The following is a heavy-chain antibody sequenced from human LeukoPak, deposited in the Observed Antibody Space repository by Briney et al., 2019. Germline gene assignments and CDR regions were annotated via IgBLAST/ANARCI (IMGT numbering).Heavy chain of an antibody. CDR3: AGHDPRDGSSWYGPYYYGMDV. CDR2: IYYSGST. D-gene: IGHD6-13*01. V-gene: IGHV4-39*01. CDR1: GGSISSSSYY. J-gene: IGHJ6*02. Sequence: SETLSLTCTVSGGSISSSSYYWGWLRQPPGTGLEWIGSIYYSGSTYYNPSLKNRATISVDTSKNQFSLKLSSVTAADTAVYYCAGHDPRDGSSWYGPYYYGMDVWGQGTTVTVSS.